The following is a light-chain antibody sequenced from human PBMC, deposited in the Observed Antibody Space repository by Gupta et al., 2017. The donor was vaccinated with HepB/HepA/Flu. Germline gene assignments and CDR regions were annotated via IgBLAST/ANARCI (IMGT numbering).Light chain of an antibody. Sequence: QLVLPPSPSASASLGASVTLTCTLSSGHSNYAIAWHQQHPEKGPRDLMRIKSDGSHTKGDGIPARFSGSSSGPELSLTISSLQAEEEDDYYCQTGGSGIGYDFGTGTKVTVL. CDR3: QTGGSGIGYD. CDR2: IKSDGSH. CDR1: SGHSNYA. V-gene: IGLV4-69*01. J-gene: IGLJ1*01.